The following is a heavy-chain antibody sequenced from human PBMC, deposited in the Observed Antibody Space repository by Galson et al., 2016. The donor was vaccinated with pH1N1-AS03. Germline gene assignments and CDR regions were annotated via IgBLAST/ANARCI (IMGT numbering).Heavy chain of an antibody. CDR1: GDSFSSYA. Sequence: SVKVSCKASGDSFSSYAFTWVRLAPVQGLEWMGGIIPIFGKPQYAQKFQGRVTITADESTTTVYMDLSSLISDDTAMYSCARDGPGIVRANAHWGQGTLVTVSS. J-gene: IGHJ1*01. D-gene: IGHD1-14*01. V-gene: IGHV1-69*13. CDR3: ARDGPGIVRANAH. CDR2: IIPIFGKP.